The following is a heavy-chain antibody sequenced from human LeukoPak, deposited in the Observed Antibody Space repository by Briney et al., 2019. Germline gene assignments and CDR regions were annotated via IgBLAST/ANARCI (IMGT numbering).Heavy chain of an antibody. V-gene: IGHV3-23*01. J-gene: IGHJ4*02. CDR2: ISPSGDRT. CDR3: AIMHGYYDGSGFWVQ. D-gene: IGHD3-22*01. CDR1: GFTFSSYA. Sequence: GSLRLSCAASGFTFSSYAMSWVRQAPGKGLEWVSFISPSGDRTSNADSGEGRFTISRDNTRNTLYLQMNSLRDEDTGVYYCAIMHGYYDGSGFWVQWGQGTLVTVSS.